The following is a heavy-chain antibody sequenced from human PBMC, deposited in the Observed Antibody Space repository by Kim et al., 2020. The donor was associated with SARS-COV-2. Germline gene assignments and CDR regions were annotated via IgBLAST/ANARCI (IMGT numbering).Heavy chain of an antibody. V-gene: IGHV3-43*02. J-gene: IGHJ3*02. CDR1: GFTFDEYA. Sequence: GGSLRLSCAGSGFTFDEYAMHWVRQAPGKGLEWVSLISGEGDTVFYVDSVKGRFTISRDNRKKSLYLQMNSLRSEDTALYYCAKDKGYYDSSGYSYDAFDIWGQGTMVTVSS. D-gene: IGHD3-22*01. CDR3: AKDKGYYDSSGYSYDAFDI. CDR2: ISGEGDTV.